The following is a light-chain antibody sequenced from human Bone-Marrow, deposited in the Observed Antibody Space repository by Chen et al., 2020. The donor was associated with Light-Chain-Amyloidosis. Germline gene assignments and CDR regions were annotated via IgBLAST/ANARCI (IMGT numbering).Light chain of an antibody. Sequence: EIVLTQSPATLSLSPGERATLSCRASQSITTYLAWYQQKPGQAPRLLIHDASIRATGTPARFSGSGSETDVILTISSLEPEDFALYFCQQRSHWPPNTFGQGTRLEIK. CDR2: DAS. CDR1: QSITTY. J-gene: IGKJ2*01. CDR3: QQRSHWPPNT. V-gene: IGKV3-11*01.